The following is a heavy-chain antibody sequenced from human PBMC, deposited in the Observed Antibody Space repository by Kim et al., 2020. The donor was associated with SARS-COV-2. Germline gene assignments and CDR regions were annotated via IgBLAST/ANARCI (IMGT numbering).Heavy chain of an antibody. CDR3: ARGATDYYDSSGSNPRAFDI. Sequence: SETLSLTCAVYGGSFSGYYWSWIRQPPGKGLEWIGEINHSGSTNYNPSLKSRVTISVDTSKNQFSLKLSSVTAADTAVYYCARGATDYYDSSGSNPRAFDIWGQGTMVTVSS. J-gene: IGHJ3*02. CDR2: INHSGST. CDR1: GGSFSGYY. V-gene: IGHV4-34*01. D-gene: IGHD3-22*01.